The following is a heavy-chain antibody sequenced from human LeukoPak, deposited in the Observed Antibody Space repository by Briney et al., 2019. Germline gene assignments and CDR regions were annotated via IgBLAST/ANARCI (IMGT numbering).Heavy chain of an antibody. Sequence: GGSLRLSCAASGFTFSSYEMNWDRQAPGKRLEWVSFVSGTGTSIYYADSVKGRFTISRDNAKNSLYLQMNSLRAEDTAVYYCASGHNFLDYWGQGTPVSVSS. J-gene: IGHJ4*02. CDR3: ASGHNFLDY. D-gene: IGHD1-20*01. CDR1: GFTFSSYE. CDR2: VSGTGTSI. V-gene: IGHV3-48*03.